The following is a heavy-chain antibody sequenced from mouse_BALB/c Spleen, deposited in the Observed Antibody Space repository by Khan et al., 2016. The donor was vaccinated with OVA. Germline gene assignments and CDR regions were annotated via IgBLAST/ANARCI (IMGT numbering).Heavy chain of an antibody. CDR1: GYTFTTYW. Sequence: QIQLVQSGAELAKPGASVQMSCKASGYTFTTYWMHWVKQRPGQGLEWIGYINPTSGYTDYSENFKDKATLSADKSSSTAYMQRSRLTSEDSAVYYCTRDRIDYWGQGTTLTVSS. CDR3: TRDRIDY. CDR2: INPTSGYT. V-gene: IGHV1-7*01. J-gene: IGHJ2*01.